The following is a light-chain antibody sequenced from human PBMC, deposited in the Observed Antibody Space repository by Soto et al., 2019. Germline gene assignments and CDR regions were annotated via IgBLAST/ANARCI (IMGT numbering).Light chain of an antibody. CDR3: QQYGSSHGAT. CDR1: QSVSSSY. J-gene: IGKJ4*01. Sequence: EIVLTQSPGTLSLSPGERATLSCRASQSVSSSYLAWYQQKPGQAPRLLIYGASGRATGIPDRFSGSGSGTDFTLTISRLEPEDFAVYYCQQYGSSHGATFGGGTKVDIK. CDR2: GAS. V-gene: IGKV3-20*01.